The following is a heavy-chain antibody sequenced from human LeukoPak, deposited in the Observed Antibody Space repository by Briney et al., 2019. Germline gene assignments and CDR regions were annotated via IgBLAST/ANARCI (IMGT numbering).Heavy chain of an antibody. J-gene: IGHJ4*02. CDR2: IIPILGIA. CDR1: GGAFSSYA. CDR3: ARDGEEQWLPFDY. D-gene: IGHD6-19*01. V-gene: IGHV1-69*04. Sequence: SVKVSCKASGGAFSSYAISWVRQAPGQGLEWMGRIIPILGIANYAQKFQGRVTITADKSTSTAYMELSSLRSEDTAVYYCARDGEEQWLPFDYWGQGTLVTVSS.